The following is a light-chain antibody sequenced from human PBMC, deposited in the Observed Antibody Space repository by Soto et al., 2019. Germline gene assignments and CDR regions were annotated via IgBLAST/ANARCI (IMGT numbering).Light chain of an antibody. CDR1: QSISSF. CDR2: AAS. J-gene: IGKJ2*01. Sequence: DIQMTQSPSSLSASVRDRVTIACRASQSISSFLSWYQQKPGKAPQLLIYAASSWQSGVPSRFSGRGSGTEFTLTISSLQPEDFATYYCQQSYSTPRTFGQGTKLEI. CDR3: QQSYSTPRT. V-gene: IGKV1-39*01.